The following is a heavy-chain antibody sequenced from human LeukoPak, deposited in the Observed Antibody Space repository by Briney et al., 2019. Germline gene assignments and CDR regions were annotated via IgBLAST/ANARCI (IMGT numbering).Heavy chain of an antibody. CDR2: IIPIFGTA. CDR1: GGTFSSYA. CDR3: ASSSRSATMVRAWSYNWFDP. V-gene: IGHV1-69*05. D-gene: IGHD3-10*01. Sequence: SVKVSCKASGGTFSSYAISWVRQAPGQGLEWMGRIIPIFGTANYAQKFQGRVTITTDESTSTAYMELSSLRSEDTAVYYCASSSRSATMVRAWSYNWFDPWGQGTLVTVSS. J-gene: IGHJ5*02.